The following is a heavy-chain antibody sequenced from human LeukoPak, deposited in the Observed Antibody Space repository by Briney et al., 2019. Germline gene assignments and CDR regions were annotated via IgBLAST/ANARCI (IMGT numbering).Heavy chain of an antibody. CDR3: ARDTEREKNPDYFDY. CDR1: GYTFTGYY. Sequence: ASVKVSCKASGYTFTGYYMHWVRQAPGQGLEWMGWISAKNGNTNYAQKVQGRVTMTTDTSTNTAYMELRSLRSDDTAVYYCARDTEREKNPDYFDYWGQGTLVTVSS. D-gene: IGHD1-26*01. V-gene: IGHV1-18*04. CDR2: ISAKNGNT. J-gene: IGHJ4*02.